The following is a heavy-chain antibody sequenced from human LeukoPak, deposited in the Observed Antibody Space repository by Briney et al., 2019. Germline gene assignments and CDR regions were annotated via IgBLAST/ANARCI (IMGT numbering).Heavy chain of an antibody. Sequence: PGGSLRLSCAVSGITLSNYGMSWVRQAPGKGLEWVAGISDSGGNTNYADSVKGRFTISRDNPKNTIYLQMNSLRAEDTAVYFCAKRGVVIRVILVGFHKEAYYFDSWGQGALVTVSS. CDR2: ISDSGGNT. V-gene: IGHV3-23*01. D-gene: IGHD3-22*01. CDR1: GITLSNYG. J-gene: IGHJ4*02. CDR3: AKRGVVIRVILVGFHKEAYYFDS.